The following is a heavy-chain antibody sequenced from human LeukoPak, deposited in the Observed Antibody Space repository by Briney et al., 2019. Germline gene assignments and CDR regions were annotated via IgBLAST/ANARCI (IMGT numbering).Heavy chain of an antibody. CDR3: ARRVPAAIRYYYGMDV. CDR2: IYYSGST. V-gene: IGHV4-39*01. Sequence: PSETLSLTCTVSGGSFSSSSYYWGWIRQPPGKGLEWVGSIYYSGSTYYNPSLKSRVTISVDTSKNQFSLKLSSVTAADTAAYYCARRVPAAIRYYYGMDVWGQGTTVTVSS. CDR1: GGSFSSSSYY. J-gene: IGHJ6*02. D-gene: IGHD2-2*01.